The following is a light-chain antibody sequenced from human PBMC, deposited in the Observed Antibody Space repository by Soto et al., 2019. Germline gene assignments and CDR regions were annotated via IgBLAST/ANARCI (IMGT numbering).Light chain of an antibody. J-gene: IGKJ4*01. Sequence: EIVLTQSPGTLSLSPGERAALSCRASQSVSSNHLAWYQQRPGPAPSLLIYGASSRATGIADRCSGSGSGTDFTLTISRLESEDFAVYYCQQYVSSPRTVGGGTKVEIK. CDR1: QSVSSNH. CDR3: QQYVSSPRT. V-gene: IGKV3-20*01. CDR2: GAS.